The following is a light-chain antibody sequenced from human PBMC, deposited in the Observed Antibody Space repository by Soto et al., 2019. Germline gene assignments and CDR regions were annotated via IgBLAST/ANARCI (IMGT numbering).Light chain of an antibody. Sequence: EIVLTQSPGTLSLSPGERATLSCRASQSVSSSYLAWYQQKPGQAPRLLIYGASSRATGIPDRFNGSASGTDFNLTISRLEPEDFTVYYCQQYGSSPFTFGPGNKVDIK. V-gene: IGKV3-20*01. J-gene: IGKJ3*01. CDR3: QQYGSSPFT. CDR1: QSVSSSY. CDR2: GAS.